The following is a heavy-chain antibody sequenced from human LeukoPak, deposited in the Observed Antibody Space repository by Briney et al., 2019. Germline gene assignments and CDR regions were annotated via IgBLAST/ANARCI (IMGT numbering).Heavy chain of an antibody. CDR3: ARGPIYPRSGGHPNYYFDY. D-gene: IGHD3-22*01. V-gene: IGHV1-8*01. J-gene: IGHJ4*02. CDR2: MNPNSGVT. CDR1: GYTFTSYD. Sequence: GASVKVSCKASGYTFTSYDINWVRQASGQGLEWMGWMNPNSGVTGYAQKFQGRVSMTRDTSISTAYMELSSLRSEDTAVYYCARGPIYPRSGGHPNYYFDYWGQGTLVTVSS.